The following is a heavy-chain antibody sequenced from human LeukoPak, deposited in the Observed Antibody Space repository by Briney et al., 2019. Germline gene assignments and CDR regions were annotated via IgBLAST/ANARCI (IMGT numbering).Heavy chain of an antibody. J-gene: IGHJ5*02. V-gene: IGHV1-46*01. CDR1: GYTFTSYY. D-gene: IGHD3-10*01. Sequence: GASVKVSCKASGYTFTSYYMHWVRQAPGQGLEWMGIINPSGGSTSYAQKFQGRVTITADESTSTAYMALSSLRSEDTAVYYCARDLTMVRGARYRPYNWFAPWGQGTLVTVSS. CDR3: ARDLTMVRGARYRPYNWFAP. CDR2: INPSGGST.